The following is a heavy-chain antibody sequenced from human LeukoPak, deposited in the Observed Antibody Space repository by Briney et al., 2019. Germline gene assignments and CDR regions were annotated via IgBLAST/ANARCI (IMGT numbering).Heavy chain of an antibody. Sequence: GGALRHFCAASGFHLSFYWMSWVRQAAGEGLGGVANLNQVAIEKNYVASVKGRFTISRDNAKNPLYLQMNSVRAEDTAMYYCVRDGGYYGPDSWGQGALVSVSS. CDR2: LNQVAIEK. CDR1: GFHLSFYW. V-gene: IGHV3-7*04. D-gene: IGHD3-10*01. J-gene: IGHJ4*02. CDR3: VRDGGYYGPDS.